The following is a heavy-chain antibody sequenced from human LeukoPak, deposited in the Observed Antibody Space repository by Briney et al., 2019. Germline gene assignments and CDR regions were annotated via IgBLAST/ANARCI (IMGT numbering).Heavy chain of an antibody. Sequence: SQTLSLTCTVSGGYISSGSYYWSWIRQPAGKGLAWIGRIYTSGSTNYNPSLKSRVTISVDTSKNQFSLKLSSVTAADTAVYYCARDNSIFGVGFDYWGQGTLVTVSS. CDR2: IYTSGST. D-gene: IGHD3-3*01. CDR1: GGYISSGSYY. CDR3: ARDNSIFGVGFDY. V-gene: IGHV4-61*02. J-gene: IGHJ4*02.